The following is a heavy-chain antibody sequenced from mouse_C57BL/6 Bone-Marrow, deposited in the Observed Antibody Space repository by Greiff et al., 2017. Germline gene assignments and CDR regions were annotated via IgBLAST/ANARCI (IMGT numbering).Heavy chain of an antibody. D-gene: IGHD1-1*01. CDR1: GFTFSSYA. Sequence: EVQGVESGGGLVKPGGSLKLSCAASGFTFSSYAMSWVRQTPEKRLEWVATISDGGSYTYYPDNVKGRFTISRDNAKNNLYLQMSHLKSEDTAMYYCARIFITTDYYFDYWGQGTTLTVSS. J-gene: IGHJ2*01. CDR3: ARIFITTDYYFDY. V-gene: IGHV5-4*01. CDR2: ISDGGSYT.